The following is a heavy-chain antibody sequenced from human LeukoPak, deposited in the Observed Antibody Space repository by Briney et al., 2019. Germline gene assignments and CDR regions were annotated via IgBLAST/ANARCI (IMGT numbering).Heavy chain of an antibody. CDR3: TREVSGSLYFDY. J-gene: IGHJ4*02. CDR1: GFTFTTYG. D-gene: IGHD1-26*01. V-gene: IGHV3-30*03. CDR2: ISYDGSFK. Sequence: GGSLRLSCAASGFTFTTYGMYWVRQAPGKGLEWVAVISYDGSFKYYVDSVKGRFTISRDNAKNTVYLQMNSLRAEDTAVYYCTREVSGSLYFDYWGQGTLVTVSS.